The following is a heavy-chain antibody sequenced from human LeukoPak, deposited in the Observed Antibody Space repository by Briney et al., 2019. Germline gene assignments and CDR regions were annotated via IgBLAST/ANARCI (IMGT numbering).Heavy chain of an antibody. D-gene: IGHD3-16*02. CDR3: AVGYRTYYDYVWGSYRN. Sequence: ASVKVSCKASGYTFTSYGISWVRQAPGQGLEWMGGIIPIFGTANYAQKFQGRVTITADESTSTAYMELSSLRSEDTAVYYCAVGYRTYYDYVWGSYRNWGQGTLVTVSS. V-gene: IGHV1-69*13. J-gene: IGHJ4*02. CDR1: GYTFTSYG. CDR2: IIPIFGTA.